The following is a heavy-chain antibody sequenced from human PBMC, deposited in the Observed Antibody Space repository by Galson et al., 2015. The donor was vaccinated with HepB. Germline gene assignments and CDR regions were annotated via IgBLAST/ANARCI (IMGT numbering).Heavy chain of an antibody. Sequence: SLRLSCAASGFTFSSYAMHWVRLAPGKGLEWVAVISYDGSHKYYADSVKGRFTITRDNSTKNLYLQMFSLRADDTAVYYCARGPGGWAPFDYWGQGTLVTVSS. CDR2: ISYDGSHK. V-gene: IGHV3-30-3*01. CDR1: GFTFSSYA. J-gene: IGHJ4*02. D-gene: IGHD6-19*01. CDR3: ARGPGGWAPFDY.